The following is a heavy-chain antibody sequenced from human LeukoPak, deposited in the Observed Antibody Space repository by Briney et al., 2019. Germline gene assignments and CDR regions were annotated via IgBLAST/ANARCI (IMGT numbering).Heavy chain of an antibody. V-gene: IGHV1-46*01. CDR1: AYTFTNYY. J-gene: IGHJ4*02. CDR2: INPSGGST. D-gene: IGHD6-6*01. Sequence: ASVKVSCKASAYTFTNYYIHWVRQAPGQGLEWTGIINPSGGSTSYAQKFQGRVTMTRDTSTSTVYTELSSLRSEDTAVYYCAREGPYSDSSRSRFDYWGQGTLVTVSS. CDR3: AREGPYSDSSRSRFDY.